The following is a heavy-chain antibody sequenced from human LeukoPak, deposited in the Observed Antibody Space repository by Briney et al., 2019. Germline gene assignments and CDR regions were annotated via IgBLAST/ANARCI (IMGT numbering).Heavy chain of an antibody. CDR2: ISGSGGTT. CDR1: GFTVSSNY. CDR3: ARDLSVVTAIHIDY. V-gene: IGHV3-11*04. J-gene: IGHJ4*02. D-gene: IGHD2-21*02. Sequence: GGSLRLSCAASGFTVSSNYMSWVRQAPGKGLEWVSAISGSGGTTYYADSVKGRFTISRDNAKNSLYLQMKSLRAEDTAVYYCARDLSVVTAIHIDYWGQGTLVTVSS.